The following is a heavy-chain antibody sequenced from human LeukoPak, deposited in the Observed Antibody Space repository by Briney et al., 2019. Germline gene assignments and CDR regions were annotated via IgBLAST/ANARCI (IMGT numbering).Heavy chain of an antibody. CDR1: GFTFSSYA. D-gene: IGHD3-22*01. CDR2: ISGSGGST. Sequence: PGGSLRLSCAASGFTFSSYAMSWVRQAPGKGLEWVSAISGSGGSTYYADSVKGLFPISRDNSKNTLYLQMNSLRAEDTAVYYCAKDHTLTGYYDSSGPDAFDIWGQGTMVTVSS. CDR3: AKDHTLTGYYDSSGPDAFDI. V-gene: IGHV3-23*01. J-gene: IGHJ3*02.